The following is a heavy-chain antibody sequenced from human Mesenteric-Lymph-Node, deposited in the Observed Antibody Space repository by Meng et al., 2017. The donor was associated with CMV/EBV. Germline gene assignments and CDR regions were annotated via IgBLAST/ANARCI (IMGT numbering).Heavy chain of an antibody. CDR3: AGYCSSTSCSGLLDP. CDR1: GGSFSGYY. Sequence: SQTLSLTCAVYGGSFSGYYWSWIRQPPGKGLEWIGEINHSGSTNYNPSLKSRVTISVDTSKNQFSLKLRSVTAADTAVYYCAGYCSSTSCSGLLDPWGQGTLVTVSS. V-gene: IGHV4-34*01. D-gene: IGHD2-2*01. CDR2: INHSGST. J-gene: IGHJ5*02.